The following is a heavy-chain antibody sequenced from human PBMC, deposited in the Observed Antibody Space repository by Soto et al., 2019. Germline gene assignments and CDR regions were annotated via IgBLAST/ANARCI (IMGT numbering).Heavy chain of an antibody. V-gene: IGHV1-69*05. J-gene: IGHJ4*02. CDR3: ARSYCSSTSCYLGRGQIDY. Sequence: SVKVSCKASGGTFSSYAISWVRQAPGQGLEWMGGIIPIFGTANYAQKLQGRVTMTTDTSTSTAYMELRSLRSDDTAVYYCARSYCSSTSCYLGRGQIDYWGQGTLVTVSS. CDR1: GGTFSSYA. CDR2: IIPIFGTA. D-gene: IGHD2-2*01.